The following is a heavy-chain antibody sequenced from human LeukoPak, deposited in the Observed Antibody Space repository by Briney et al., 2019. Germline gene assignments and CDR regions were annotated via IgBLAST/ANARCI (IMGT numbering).Heavy chain of an antibody. CDR1: GYTFTSYA. D-gene: IGHD3-22*01. Sequence: GASVKVSCKASGYTFTSYAMHWVRQAPGQRLEWMGWSNAGNGNTKYSQEFQGRVTITRDTSASTAYMELSSPRSEDMAVYYCARPYYDSSGAILNWFDPWGQGTLVTVSS. CDR2: SNAGNGNT. CDR3: ARPYYDSSGAILNWFDP. J-gene: IGHJ5*02. V-gene: IGHV1-3*02.